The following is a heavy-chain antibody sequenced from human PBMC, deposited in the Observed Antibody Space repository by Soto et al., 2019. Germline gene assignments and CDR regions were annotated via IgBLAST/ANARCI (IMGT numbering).Heavy chain of an antibody. Sequence: PGGSLRLSCAASGFTVSSNYMSWVRQAPGKGLEWVSVIYSGGSTYYADSVKGRFTISRDNSKNTLYLQMNSLRAEDTAVYYCARVRKRENYAILTRYYSYYYYMDVWGKGTTLTVSS. CDR1: GFTVSSNY. V-gene: IGHV3-66*01. CDR2: IYSGGST. J-gene: IGHJ6*03. D-gene: IGHD3-9*01. CDR3: ARVRKRENYAILTRYYSYYYYMDV.